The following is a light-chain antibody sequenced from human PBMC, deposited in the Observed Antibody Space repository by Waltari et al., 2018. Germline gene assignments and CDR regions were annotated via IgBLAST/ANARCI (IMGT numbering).Light chain of an antibody. CDR3: CSYAGGGSLI. V-gene: IGLV2-23*02. Sequence: QSALTQPASVSGSPGQSITISCTGDSSNIGKYKLISWYQLSPGKAPNPVIFEVYKRPSGASIRFSGAKSGNTASLTISGLQADDEGDYYCCSYAGGGSLIFGGGTKLTV. CDR1: SSNIGKYKL. J-gene: IGLJ2*01. CDR2: EVY.